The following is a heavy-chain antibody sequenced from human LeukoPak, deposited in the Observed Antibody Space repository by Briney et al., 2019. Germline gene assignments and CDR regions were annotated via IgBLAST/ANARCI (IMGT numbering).Heavy chain of an antibody. CDR1: GYTFTSYD. V-gene: IGHV1-8*03. CDR2: MNPNSGNT. CDR3: ARGGYCSSTSCYMRSPFDP. J-gene: IGHJ5*02. D-gene: IGHD2-2*02. Sequence: GASVKVSCKASGYTFTSYDINWVRQATGQGLEWMGWMNPNSGNTGYAQKFQGRVTITGDTFISTAYMELSSLRSEDTAVYYCARGGYCSSTSCYMRSPFDPWGQGTLVTVSS.